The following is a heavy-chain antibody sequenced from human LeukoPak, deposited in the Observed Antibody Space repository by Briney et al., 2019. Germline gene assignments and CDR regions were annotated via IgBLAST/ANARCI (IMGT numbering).Heavy chain of an antibody. CDR1: GGTFSSYA. CDR3: ARVGADFDFWSRYYKRGRWVDP. D-gene: IGHD3-3*01. V-gene: IGHV1-69*13. Sequence: GASVKVSCKASGGTFSSYAISWVRQAPGQGLEWMGGIIPICGTANYAQKLQGRVTITADESTSTAYMELSSLTSEDKAVYYCARVGADFDFWSRYYKRGRWVDPWGQGTLVTVSS. J-gene: IGHJ5*02. CDR2: IIPICGTA.